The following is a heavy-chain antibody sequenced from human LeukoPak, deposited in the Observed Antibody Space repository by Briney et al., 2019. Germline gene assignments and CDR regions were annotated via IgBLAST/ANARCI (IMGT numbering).Heavy chain of an antibody. CDR1: GYTFTSYD. CDR3: ARGDYDILTGYYGACDY. Sequence: GASVKVSCKASGYTFTSYDINWVRQATGQGLEWMGWMNPNSGNTGYAQKFQGRVTMTRNTSISTAYMELSSLRSEDTAVYYCARGDYDILTGYYGACDYWGQGTLVTVSS. D-gene: IGHD3-9*01. V-gene: IGHV1-8*01. J-gene: IGHJ4*02. CDR2: MNPNSGNT.